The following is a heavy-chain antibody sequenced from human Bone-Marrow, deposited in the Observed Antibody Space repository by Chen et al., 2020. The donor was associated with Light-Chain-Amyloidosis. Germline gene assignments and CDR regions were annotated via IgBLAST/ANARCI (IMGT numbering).Heavy chain of an antibody. V-gene: IGHV4-59*08. Sequence: QVQLQESVPGLVKPSETLSLTCSVSGGSISIYYWSWIRQPPGKGLEWIGYIYSSGNSNYNPSLKSRVTISIDTSKNQFSLKLSSVTAADTAVYYCARRGDGYNFDYWGQGTLVTVSS. CDR2: IYSSGNS. J-gene: IGHJ4*02. D-gene: IGHD5-12*01. CDR3: ARRGDGYNFDY. CDR1: GGSISIYY.